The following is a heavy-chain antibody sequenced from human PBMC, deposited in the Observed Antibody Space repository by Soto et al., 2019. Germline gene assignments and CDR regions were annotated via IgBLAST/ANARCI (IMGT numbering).Heavy chain of an antibody. Sequence: QITLNESGPTVVRPTETLTLTCRFSGFSLTTSGVGVGWIRQSPGKAREWLAPIYWDDDKRYSASLKSRLTIRKDTSKNQVVLTVSALDPTDTATYYCADRVLRTVFGLVTTTSIYFDFWGQGTPVAVSS. J-gene: IGHJ4*02. D-gene: IGHD3-3*01. V-gene: IGHV2-5*02. CDR2: IYWDDDK. CDR1: GFSLTTSGVG. CDR3: ADRVLRTVFGLVTTTSIYFDF.